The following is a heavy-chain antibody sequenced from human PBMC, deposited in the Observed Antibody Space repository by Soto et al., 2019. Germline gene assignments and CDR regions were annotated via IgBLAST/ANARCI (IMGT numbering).Heavy chain of an antibody. CDR1: GGSISSYY. J-gene: IGHJ4*02. D-gene: IGHD3-10*01. Sequence: TLSLTCTVSGGSISSYYWSWIRQPPGKGLEWIGYIYYSGSTNYNPSLKSRVTISVDTSKNQFSLKLSSVTAADTAVYYCARLWFGEPVDYWGQGTLVTVSS. CDR3: ARLWFGEPVDY. V-gene: IGHV4-59*08. CDR2: IYYSGST.